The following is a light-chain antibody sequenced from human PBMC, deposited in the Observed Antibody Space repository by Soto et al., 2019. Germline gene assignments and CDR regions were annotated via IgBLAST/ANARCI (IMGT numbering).Light chain of an antibody. CDR2: DAW. CDR3: QQRSSWLT. Sequence: IVLTQSPATLSLSPGERATLSCRASQSVSSYLAWYQQKPGQAPRLLIYDAWKRATGVPARFSGSGSGTDFTLTISSLDPEDFAVYYCQQRSSWLTFGGGTKVE. J-gene: IGKJ4*01. V-gene: IGKV3-11*01. CDR1: QSVSSY.